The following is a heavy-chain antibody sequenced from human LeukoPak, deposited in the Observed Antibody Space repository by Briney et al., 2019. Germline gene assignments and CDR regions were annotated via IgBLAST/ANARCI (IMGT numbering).Heavy chain of an antibody. CDR3: AKENAHYDFWSGLKENYGMDV. J-gene: IGHJ6*02. V-gene: IGHV3-7*03. CDR1: GVTFSDFW. D-gene: IGHD3-3*01. CDR2: MNQDESQK. Sequence: GGSLRLSCEASGVTFSDFWMTWVRQAPGKGLEWVATMNQDESQKYYVDSVKGRFTISRDNAKNALFLQMNSLRGEDTAVYYCAKENAHYDFWSGLKENYGMDVWGQGTTVTVSS.